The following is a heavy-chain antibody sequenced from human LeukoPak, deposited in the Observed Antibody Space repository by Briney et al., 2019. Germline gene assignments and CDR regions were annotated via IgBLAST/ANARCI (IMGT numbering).Heavy chain of an antibody. V-gene: IGHV3-23*01. D-gene: IGHD3-10*01. CDR1: GFTFRSYA. CDR3: AKVPPYYSGSGSFQFAS. Sequence: GGSLRLSCAASGFTFRSYAMGWVRQAPGKGLEWVSAISGSGGSGGSTDYADSVKGRFTISRDNSKNTLYLQMNSLRAEDTAVYYCAKVPPYYSGSGSFQFASWGPATLVAASS. J-gene: IGHJ4*02. CDR2: ISGSGGSGGST.